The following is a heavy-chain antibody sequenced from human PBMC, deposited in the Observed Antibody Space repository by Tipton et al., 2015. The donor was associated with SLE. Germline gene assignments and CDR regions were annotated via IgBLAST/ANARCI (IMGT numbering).Heavy chain of an antibody. CDR3: ARRGPIAVVISNAFDI. Sequence: TLSLTCTVSGGSINTASNFWGWIRQRPGKGLEWIGTINNRGNTDYSPSLKTRVTISVDKSKNQFSLNLNSVIAADTAVYYCARRGPIAVVISNAFDIWGQGTVVTVSS. CDR2: INNRGNT. V-gene: IGHV4-39*01. CDR1: GGSINTASNF. D-gene: IGHD2-21*01. J-gene: IGHJ3*02.